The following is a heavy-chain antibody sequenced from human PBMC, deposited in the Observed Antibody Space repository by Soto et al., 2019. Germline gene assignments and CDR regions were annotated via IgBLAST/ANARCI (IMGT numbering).Heavy chain of an antibody. D-gene: IGHD5-18*01. CDR3: ARLRYSYGSVYAMDV. Sequence: PGESLKISCKASGYTFSTYWISWVRGMPGKGLEWMGRIDPSDSYTNYNPSFEGHVTTSVDKSITTAYLQWSSLKASDTAMYYCARLRYSYGSVYAMDVWGQGTTVTVSS. V-gene: IGHV5-10-1*01. CDR2: IDPSDSYT. CDR1: GYTFSTYW. J-gene: IGHJ6*02.